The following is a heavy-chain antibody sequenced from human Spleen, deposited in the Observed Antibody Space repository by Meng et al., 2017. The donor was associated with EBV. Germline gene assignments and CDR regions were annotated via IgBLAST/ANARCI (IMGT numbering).Heavy chain of an antibody. Sequence: QVQLRESGPGLVKPSQTLSLTCAVSGGSISSGDYYWSWIRQPPGTGLEWIGYIFFGGSTNYNPSLKSRVTMSVDTSKNQFSLKLSSVTAADTAVYYCASSLYSSSRVNWFDPWGQGALVTVSS. CDR3: ASSLYSSSRVNWFDP. J-gene: IGHJ5*02. V-gene: IGHV4-30-4*01. CDR2: IFFGGST. D-gene: IGHD6-13*01. CDR1: GGSISSGDYY.